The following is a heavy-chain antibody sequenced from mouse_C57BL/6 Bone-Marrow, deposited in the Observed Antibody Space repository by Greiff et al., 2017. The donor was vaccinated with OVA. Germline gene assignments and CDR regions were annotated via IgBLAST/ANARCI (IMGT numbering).Heavy chain of an antibody. D-gene: IGHD1-1*01. V-gene: IGHV1-26*01. J-gene: IGHJ1*03. CDR1: GYTFTDYY. CDR2: INPNNGGT. CDR3: ARPLDYYGSSYWYFDV. Sequence: EVQLQQSGPELVKPGASVKISCKASGYTFTDYYMNWVKQSHGKSLEWIGDINPNNGGTSYNQKFKGKATLTVDKSSNTAYMELRSLTSEDSAVYYCARPLDYYGSSYWYFDVWGTGTTVTGSS.